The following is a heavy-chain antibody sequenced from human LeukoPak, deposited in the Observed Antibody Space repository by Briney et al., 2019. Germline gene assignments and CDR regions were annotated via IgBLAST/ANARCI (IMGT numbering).Heavy chain of an antibody. Sequence: GGSLRLSCAASGFTFNNYGMHWVRQAPGKGLEWVAFIRYDGSNKYYADSVKGRFTISRDNSKNTLYLQMNSLRAEDTAVYYCARSSGYYPGYWGQGTLVTVSS. V-gene: IGHV3-30*02. D-gene: IGHD3-22*01. CDR1: GFTFNNYG. CDR2: IRYDGSNK. CDR3: ARSSGYYPGY. J-gene: IGHJ4*02.